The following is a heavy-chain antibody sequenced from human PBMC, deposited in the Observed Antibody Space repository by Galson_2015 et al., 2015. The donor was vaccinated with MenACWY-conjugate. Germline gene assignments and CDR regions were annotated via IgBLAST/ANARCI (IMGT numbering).Heavy chain of an antibody. CDR2: IYFSAKT. D-gene: IGHD3/OR15-3a*01. J-gene: IGHJ6*03. Sequence: SETLSLTCTVSVASISSYYWNWFRQSPGKRLEWIGKIYFSAKTYYNPSLESRVTLSVDTSQNQVSLKLTSVTAADTAVYYCAKSPRVSGLRVSHYYYYLDVWGKGTTVTVSS. CDR3: AKSPRVSGLRVSHYYYYLDV. CDR1: VASISSYY. V-gene: IGHV4-59*01.